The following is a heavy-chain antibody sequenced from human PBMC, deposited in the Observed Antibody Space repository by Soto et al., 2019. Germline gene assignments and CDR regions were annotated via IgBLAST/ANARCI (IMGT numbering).Heavy chain of an antibody. J-gene: IGHJ4*02. CDR3: ARTVRGVITPHFDY. CDR1: GGPINNYY. D-gene: IGHD3-10*01. V-gene: IGHV4-59*12. CDR2: IHSSGST. Sequence: PSETLSLTCTVSGGPINNYYWSWIRQPPGKGLEWIGYIHSSGSTNYNPSLKSRVTISVDTSKNQFSLKLSSVTAADTAVYYCARTVRGVITPHFDYWGQGTLVTVSS.